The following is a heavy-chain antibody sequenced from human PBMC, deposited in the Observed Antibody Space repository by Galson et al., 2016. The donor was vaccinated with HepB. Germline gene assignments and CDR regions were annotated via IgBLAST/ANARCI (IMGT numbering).Heavy chain of an antibody. J-gene: IGHJ3*02. CDR3: VKDRGWGYTSNAFDI. D-gene: IGHD1-1*01. Sequence: SLRLSCAASGFTFSSCAMHWVRQAPGKGLESVSAISDNGGSTYYADSVKGRFTISRDNSKNTLYLRMSSLRAEDTAVYYCVKDRGWGYTSNAFDIWGQGKMVTVSS. CDR1: GFTFSSCA. CDR2: ISDNGGST. V-gene: IGHV3-64D*06.